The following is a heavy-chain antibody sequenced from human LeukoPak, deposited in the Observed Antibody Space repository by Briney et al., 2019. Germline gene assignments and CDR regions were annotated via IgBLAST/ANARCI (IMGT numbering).Heavy chain of an antibody. J-gene: IGHJ4*02. CDR1: GFIFSGCA. CDR3: AKGRYYYDSSGYY. V-gene: IGHV3-23*01. CDR2: ISGSGGST. Sequence: AGGSLRLSCAASGFIFSGCAMSWVRQAPGKGLEWVSAISGSGGSTYYADSVKGRFTISRDNSKNTLYLQMNSLRADDTAVYYCAKGRYYYDSSGYYWGQGTLVTVSS. D-gene: IGHD3-22*01.